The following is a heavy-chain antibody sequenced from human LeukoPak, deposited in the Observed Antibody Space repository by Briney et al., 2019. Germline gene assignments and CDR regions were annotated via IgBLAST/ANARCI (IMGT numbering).Heavy chain of an antibody. J-gene: IGHJ4*02. D-gene: IGHD6-19*01. CDR2: IHTSGST. CDR1: GGSISSYY. V-gene: IGHV4-4*07. Sequence: SETLSLTCTVSGGSISSYYWSWIRQPAGKGLEWIGRIHTSGSTNYNPSLKSRVTMSGDTSKNLFSLRLTSVTAADTGIYYCARDEGSGWYAYWGQGTLVTVSS. CDR3: ARDEGSGWYAY.